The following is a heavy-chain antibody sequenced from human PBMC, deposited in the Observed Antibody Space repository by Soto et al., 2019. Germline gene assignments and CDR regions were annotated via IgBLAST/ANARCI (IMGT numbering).Heavy chain of an antibody. D-gene: IGHD2-21*01. Sequence: SETLSLTCAVYGGSFSGYYWSWIRQPPGKGLEWIGEINHSGSTNYILSLKSRVTISIDTSKNQFSLKLRSVTAADTAVYYCATGDCNNSWNDGHYDYWGQGALVTVS. J-gene: IGHJ4*02. CDR3: ATGDCNNSWNDGHYDY. V-gene: IGHV4-34*01. CDR2: INHSGST. CDR1: GGSFSGYY.